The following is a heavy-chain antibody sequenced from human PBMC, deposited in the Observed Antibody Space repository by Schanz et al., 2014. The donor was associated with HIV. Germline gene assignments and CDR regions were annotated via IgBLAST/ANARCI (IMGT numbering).Heavy chain of an antibody. V-gene: IGHV1-2*02. CDR1: GYTFSRSA. Sequence: QVQLVQSGPEVAQPGASVKVSCKASGYTFSRSAISWVRQAPGQGLEWMGWMNPNSGVTEDAQKFQGRVTMTRDTSISTAYMEVSRLRSDDTAVYYCARDRGSISWMGRAFDIWGQGTMVTVSS. J-gene: IGHJ3*02. CDR3: ARDRGSISWMGRAFDI. CDR2: MNPNSGVT. D-gene: IGHD2-2*01.